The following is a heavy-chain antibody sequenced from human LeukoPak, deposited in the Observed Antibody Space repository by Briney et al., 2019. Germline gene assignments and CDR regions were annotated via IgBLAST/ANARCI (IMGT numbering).Heavy chain of an antibody. CDR2: TNPNSGGT. CDR1: GYTFTSYG. D-gene: IGHD3-22*01. CDR3: ARTHYYYDSSQGY. Sequence: GASVKVSCKASGYTFTSYGISWVRQAPGQGLEWMGWTNPNSGGTNYAQKFQGRVTMTRDTSISTAYVELSRLRSDDTAVYYCARTHYYYDSSQGYWGQGTLVTVSS. J-gene: IGHJ4*02. V-gene: IGHV1-2*02.